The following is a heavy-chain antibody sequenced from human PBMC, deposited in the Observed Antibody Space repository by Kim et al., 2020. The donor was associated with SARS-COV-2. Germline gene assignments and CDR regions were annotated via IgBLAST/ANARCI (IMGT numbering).Heavy chain of an antibody. Sequence: KSDSGTTDYAAPVKGRFTISRDDSKNTLYLQMNSLEIEDTAVYFCTTGGRIWGQGTKVTVSS. CDR2: KSDSGTT. V-gene: IGHV3-15*01. CDR3: TTGGRI. J-gene: IGHJ3*02.